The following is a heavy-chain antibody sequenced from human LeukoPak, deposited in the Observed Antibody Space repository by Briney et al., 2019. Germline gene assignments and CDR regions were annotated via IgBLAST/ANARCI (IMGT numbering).Heavy chain of an antibody. CDR3: ARGSIIVAATPKYNWFDP. Sequence: ASVKVSCKASGYTFTRYGINWVRQAPGQGLEWMGWISGYNGNTNYAQKFQGRVTMTTDTSTNTAFMELRSLTSDDTAVYYCARGSIIVAATPKYNWFDPWGQGTLVTVSS. D-gene: IGHD5-12*01. J-gene: IGHJ5*02. V-gene: IGHV1-18*01. CDR1: GYTFTRYG. CDR2: ISGYNGNT.